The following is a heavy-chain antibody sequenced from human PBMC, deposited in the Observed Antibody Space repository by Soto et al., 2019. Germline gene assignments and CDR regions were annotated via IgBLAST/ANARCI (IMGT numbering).Heavy chain of an antibody. CDR3: ARGEHCSGGSCYWPYDAFDI. D-gene: IGHD2-15*01. CDR1: GFTVSSNY. J-gene: IGHJ3*02. V-gene: IGHV3-66*01. CDR2: IYSGGST. Sequence: EVQLVESGGGLVQPGGSLRLSCAASGFTVSSNYMSWVRQAPGKGLEWVSVIYSGGSTYYADSVKGRFTISRDNSKNTLYLQMNSLRAEDTAVYYCARGEHCSGGSCYWPYDAFDIWGQGTIVTVSS.